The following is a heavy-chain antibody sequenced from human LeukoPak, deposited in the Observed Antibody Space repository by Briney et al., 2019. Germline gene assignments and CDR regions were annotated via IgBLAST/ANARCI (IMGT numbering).Heavy chain of an antibody. V-gene: IGHV3-30*02. CDR1: GFTFSSYG. CDR2: IRYDGSNK. CDR3: AKDLIYSSSYSRFDY. D-gene: IGHD6-6*01. Sequence: PGGSLRLSCAASGFTFSSYGMHWVRQAPGKGLEWVAFIRYDGSNKYYADSVKGRFTISRDNSKNTLYLQMNSLRAEDTAVYYCAKDLIYSSSYSRFDYWGQGTLVTVSS. J-gene: IGHJ4*02.